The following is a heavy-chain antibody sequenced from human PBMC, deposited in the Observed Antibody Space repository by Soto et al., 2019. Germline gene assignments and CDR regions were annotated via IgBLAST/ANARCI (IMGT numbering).Heavy chain of an antibody. J-gene: IGHJ5*02. CDR1: GGTFSSYA. Sequence: QVQLVQSGAEVKKPGSSVKVSCKASGGTFSSYAISWVRQAPGQGLEWMGGIIPIFGTANYAQKFQGRVTITADESTSTAYMELCSLRSEDTAVYYCARASTYYDFWSGYYTSTWFDPWGQGTLVTVSS. CDR2: IIPIFGTA. D-gene: IGHD3-3*01. CDR3: ARASTYYDFWSGYYTSTWFDP. V-gene: IGHV1-69*12.